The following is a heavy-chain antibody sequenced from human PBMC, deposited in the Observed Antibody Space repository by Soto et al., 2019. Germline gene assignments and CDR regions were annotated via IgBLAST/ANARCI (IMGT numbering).Heavy chain of an antibody. V-gene: IGHV3-48*02. CDR3: GRLCGGDCYRSFDI. CDR1: GFTLSSYS. Sequence: GGCRRRSGAASGFTLSSYSMNWVREAPGSGLEWVSYISSSSSTIYYADSVKGRFSISRYNGRNSRYLQKNSLRDEDTAVSYCGRLCGGDCYRSFDIWRRGTMGT. D-gene: IGHD2-21*02. J-gene: IGHJ3*02. CDR2: ISSSSSTI.